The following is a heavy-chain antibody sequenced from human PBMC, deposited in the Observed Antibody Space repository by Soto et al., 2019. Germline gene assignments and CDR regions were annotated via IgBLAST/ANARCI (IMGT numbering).Heavy chain of an antibody. CDR3: SRGHYTRPYWYGMDV. Sequence: QVQLQESGPRLVKPSETLSLTCTVSGGSINNYYWSWIRQSPGKGLEWIGYISYSGSTNYNPSLKTPVTISVDTSKNPISLNLSSVSAADTVVYFCSRGHYTRPYWYGMDVWGQGTSVTVSS. D-gene: IGHD4-4*01. CDR2: ISYSGST. CDR1: GGSINNYY. J-gene: IGHJ6*02. V-gene: IGHV4-59*12.